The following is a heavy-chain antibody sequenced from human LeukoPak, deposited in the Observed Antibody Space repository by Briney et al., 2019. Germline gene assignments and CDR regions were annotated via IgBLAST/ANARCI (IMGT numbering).Heavy chain of an antibody. CDR2: IRSTAHNYGT. CDR1: EFTLSGSD. V-gene: IGHV3-73*01. D-gene: IGHD4-23*01. Sequence: GGSLRLSCAASEFTLSGSDLHWVRQTSGKGLEWVGHIRSTAHNYGTAYAASVQGKFIISRDDSKNTAYLKMNSLKAEDTAVYYCFVDGGYWGQGTLVTVSS. CDR3: FVDGGY. J-gene: IGHJ4*02.